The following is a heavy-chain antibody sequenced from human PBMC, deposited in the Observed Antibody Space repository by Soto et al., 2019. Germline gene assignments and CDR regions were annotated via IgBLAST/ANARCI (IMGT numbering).Heavy chain of an antibody. CDR1: GYTFTSYG. V-gene: IGHV1-18*01. J-gene: IGHJ4*02. CDR3: AREEGYYDSSGYFNY. Sequence: EASVKVSCKASGYTFTSYGISWVRQAPGQGLEWMGWISAYNGNTSYAQKFQGRVTMTRDTSTSTVYMELSSLRSEDTAVYYCAREEGYYDSSGYFNYWGQGTLVTVSS. CDR2: ISAYNGNT. D-gene: IGHD3-22*01.